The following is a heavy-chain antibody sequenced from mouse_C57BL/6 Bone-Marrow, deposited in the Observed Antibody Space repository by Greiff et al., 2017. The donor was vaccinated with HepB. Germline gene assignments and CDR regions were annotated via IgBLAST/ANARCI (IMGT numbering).Heavy chain of an antibody. D-gene: IGHD3-1*01. CDR2: IWSGGST. V-gene: IGHV2-2*01. CDR1: GFSLTSYG. CDR3: ASPSAWCAY. Sequence: QLQQSGPGLVQPSQSLSITCTVSGFSLTSYGVHWVRQSPGKGLEWLGVIWSGGSTDYNAAFISRLSISKDNSKSQVFFKMNSLQADDTAIYYCASPSAWCAYWGQGTLVTVSA. J-gene: IGHJ3*01.